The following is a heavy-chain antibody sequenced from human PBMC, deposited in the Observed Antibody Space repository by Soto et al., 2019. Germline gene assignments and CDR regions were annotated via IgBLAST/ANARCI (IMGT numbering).Heavy chain of an antibody. V-gene: IGHV1-8*02. J-gene: IGHJ6*02. CDR2: MNPHSGTT. CDR1: GGTFSNHA. Sequence: GASVKVSCKASGGTFSNHAINWVRQAPGQGLEWMGGMNPHSGTTNYAQKLQGRVTMTRNTSMSTAYMELSSLTSADTAVYYCARGAMGDYFYGLDVWGQGTTVTVSS. D-gene: IGHD5-18*01. CDR3: ARGAMGDYFYGLDV.